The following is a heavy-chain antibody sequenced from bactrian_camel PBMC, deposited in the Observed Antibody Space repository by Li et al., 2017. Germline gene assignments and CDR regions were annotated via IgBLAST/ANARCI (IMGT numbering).Heavy chain of an antibody. J-gene: IGHJ4*01. CDR2: IAMHGGT. CDR1: GHSFVTC. V-gene: IGHV3S55*01. D-gene: IGHD6*01. CDR3: AVAYRAGEWNY. Sequence: HVQLVESGGDSVQAGGSLRLSCAASGHSFVTCMGWFRQTPGKEREGVATIAMHGGTTYADSVKGRFIISKDNAKNTLYLQMNNLKPEDTAMYYCAVAYRAGEWNYWGQGTQVTVS.